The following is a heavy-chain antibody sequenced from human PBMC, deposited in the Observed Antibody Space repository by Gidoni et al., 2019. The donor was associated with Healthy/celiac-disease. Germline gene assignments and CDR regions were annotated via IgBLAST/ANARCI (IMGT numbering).Heavy chain of an antibody. CDR2: INPNGGGT. Sequence: VQLVQSWAEVMKPGASVKVSCTASGYTFTGYYRHWVRQAPGQGLRWMGWINPNGGGTNYAQKFEGRVTITRDTSISTAYMELSRLRCDDTAVYYCARSYSSSVYYYYGMDVWGQGTTVTVSS. D-gene: IGHD6-6*01. CDR3: ARSYSSSVYYYYGMDV. CDR1: GYTFTGYY. V-gene: IGHV1-2*02. J-gene: IGHJ6*02.